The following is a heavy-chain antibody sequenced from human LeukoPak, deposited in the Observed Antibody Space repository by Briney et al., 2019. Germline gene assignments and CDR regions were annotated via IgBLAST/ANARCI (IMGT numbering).Heavy chain of an antibody. J-gene: IGHJ3*01. D-gene: IGHD3-22*01. CDR3: ARGSYYYDSSGYYLP. CDR1: GYTFTGYY. CDR2: INPNRGGT. V-gene: IGHV1-2*02. Sequence: GASVKVSCKASGYTFTGYYMHWVRQAPGQGLEWMGWINPNRGGTNYAQKFQGRVTMTRDTSISTAYMELSRLRSDDTAVYYCARGSYYYDSSGYYLPWGQGTMVTVSS.